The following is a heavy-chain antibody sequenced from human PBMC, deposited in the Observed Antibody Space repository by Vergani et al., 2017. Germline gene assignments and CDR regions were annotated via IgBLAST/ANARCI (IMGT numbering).Heavy chain of an antibody. CDR2: IYYSWST. J-gene: IGHJ5*02. Sequence: QLQLQESGPGLVKPSETLSLTCTVSGGSISSSSYYWGWIRQPPGKGLEWIGSIYYSWSTYYNPSLKSRVTISVDTSKNQFSLKLSSGTAADTAVYYCASAFPDSGYDLGDWFDPWGQGTLVTVSS. CDR3: ASAFPDSGYDLGDWFDP. D-gene: IGHD5-12*01. V-gene: IGHV4-39*07. CDR1: GGSISSSSYY.